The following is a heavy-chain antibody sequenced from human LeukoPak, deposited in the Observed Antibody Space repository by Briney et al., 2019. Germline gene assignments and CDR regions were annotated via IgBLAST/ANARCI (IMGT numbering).Heavy chain of an antibody. J-gene: IGHJ3*02. CDR2: IIPIFGTA. CDR1: GGTFSSYA. V-gene: IGHV1-69*06. Sequence: SVKVSCKASGGTFSSYAISWVRQAPGQGLEWMGGIIPIFGTANYAQKFQGRVTITADKSTSTAYMELSSLRSEDTAVYYCARASRSMVGATLLAFDIWGQGTMVTVSS. CDR3: ARASRSMVGATLLAFDI. D-gene: IGHD1-26*01.